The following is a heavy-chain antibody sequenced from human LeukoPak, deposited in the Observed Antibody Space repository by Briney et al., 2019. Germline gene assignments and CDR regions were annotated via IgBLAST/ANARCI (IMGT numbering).Heavy chain of an antibody. Sequence: RGESLKISCKGSGYSFTSYWIAWVRQMPGKGLEWMGIIYPGDSDTRYSPSFQGQVTISADKSISTAYLQWSSLKASDTAMYYCASHDILTGYYRGGLDAFDIWGQGTMVTVSS. D-gene: IGHD3-9*01. CDR1: GYSFTSYW. J-gene: IGHJ3*02. CDR3: ASHDILTGYYRGGLDAFDI. V-gene: IGHV5-51*01. CDR2: IYPGDSDT.